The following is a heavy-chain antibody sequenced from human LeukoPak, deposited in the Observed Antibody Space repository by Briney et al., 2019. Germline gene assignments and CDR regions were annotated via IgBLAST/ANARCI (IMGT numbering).Heavy chain of an antibody. CDR2: INPNSGGT. J-gene: IGHJ4*02. D-gene: IGHD2-2*01. CDR1: GYTFTGYY. V-gene: IGHV1-2*02. CDR3: AREVLHPAAMALDY. Sequence: ASVKVSCKASGYTFTGYYMHWVRQAPGQGLEWMGWINPNSGGTNYARKFQGRVTMTRDTSISTAYMELSRLRSDDTAVYYCAREVLHPAAMALDYWGQGTLVTVSS.